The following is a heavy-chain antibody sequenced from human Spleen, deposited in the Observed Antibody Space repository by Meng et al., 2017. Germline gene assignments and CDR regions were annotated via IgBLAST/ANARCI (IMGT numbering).Heavy chain of an antibody. J-gene: IGHJ4*02. V-gene: IGHV1-3*01. CDR3: ARWGYFDILTGYFSDH. CDR1: GYTFPNYA. CDR2: ISADNGKT. D-gene: IGHD3-9*01. Sequence: QVQLVQSGAEVKKPGASVKGYCKASGYTFPNYAMHWVRQAPGQRPEWMGWISADNGKTNVAQELQGRVTMTTDTSTSTAYMELRSLREDDTAVYYCARWGYFDILTGYFSDHWGQGTLVTVSS.